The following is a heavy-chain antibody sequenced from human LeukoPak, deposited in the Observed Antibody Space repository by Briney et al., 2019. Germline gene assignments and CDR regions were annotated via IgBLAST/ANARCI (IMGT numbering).Heavy chain of an antibody. J-gene: IGHJ5*02. CDR3: ARARARGNWFDP. CDR2: IYTSGIT. CDR1: GGSISSYY. Sequence: SETLSLTCTVSGGSISSYYWSWIRQPAGKGLEWIGRIYTSGITNHNPSLKSRVTMSVDTSKNQFSLKLSSVTAADTAVYYCARARARGNWFDPWGQGTLVTVSS. V-gene: IGHV4-4*07.